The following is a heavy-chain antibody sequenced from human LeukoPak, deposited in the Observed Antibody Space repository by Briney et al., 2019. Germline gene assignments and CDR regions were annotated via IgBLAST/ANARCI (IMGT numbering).Heavy chain of an antibody. D-gene: IGHD3-10*01. J-gene: IGHJ2*01. CDR1: GFNLSNYD. CDR3: ARERGGQDWDFDL. V-gene: IGHV3-33*01. CDR2: IWDDGSNK. Sequence: PGGSLRLSCAVSGFNLSNYDMDWVRQAPGKGLEWVAVIWDDGSNKYYEESVKGRFIIPRDISKKMLYLQMNNLRAEDTAVYYCARERGGQDWDFDLWGRGTLVTVSS.